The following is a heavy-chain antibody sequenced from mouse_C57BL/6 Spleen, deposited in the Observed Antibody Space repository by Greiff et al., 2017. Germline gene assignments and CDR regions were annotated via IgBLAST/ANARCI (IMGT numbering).Heavy chain of an antibody. Sequence: EVMLVESEGGLVQPGSSMKLSCTASGFTFRDYYMAWVRQVPEKGLEWVANINYDGSSTYYLDSLKSRFIISRDNAKNILYLQMSSLKSEDTATYYCARDRGYGSSYVSYWYFDVWGTGTTVTVSS. D-gene: IGHD1-1*01. V-gene: IGHV5-16*01. CDR3: ARDRGYGSSYVSYWYFDV. J-gene: IGHJ1*03. CDR1: GFTFRDYY. CDR2: INYDGSST.